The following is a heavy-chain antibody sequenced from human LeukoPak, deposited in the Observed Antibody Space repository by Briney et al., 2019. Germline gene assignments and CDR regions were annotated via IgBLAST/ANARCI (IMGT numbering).Heavy chain of an antibody. D-gene: IGHD2-21*02. CDR3: ARVFRGAVTANWFDI. J-gene: IGHJ5*02. CDR1: GGSINGNY. CDR2: MHDDGRT. V-gene: IGHV4-59*01. Sequence: PSETLSLSCTVSGGSINGNYWTWIRQPPGKGLEWIGFMHDDGRTNYNPSLTSRVSLSIDKSTNEFSLNLRSVTAADTAVYYRARVFRGAVTANWFDIWGQGTLVTVSA.